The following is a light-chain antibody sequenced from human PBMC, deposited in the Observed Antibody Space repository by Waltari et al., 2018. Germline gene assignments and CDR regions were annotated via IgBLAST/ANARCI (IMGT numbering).Light chain of an antibody. CDR2: YDT. J-gene: IGLJ3*02. Sequence: YVLTQPPSVSVAPGKTATLTCGGENIESKSVNWYQQKPGQAPVLVLFYDTDRPSGSPERVSGCNCGNQATLTVSWVEGGDGADYHCQVWDDTTNSGVFGGGTRLTVL. V-gene: IGLV3-21*04. CDR3: QVWDDTTNSGV. CDR1: NIESKS.